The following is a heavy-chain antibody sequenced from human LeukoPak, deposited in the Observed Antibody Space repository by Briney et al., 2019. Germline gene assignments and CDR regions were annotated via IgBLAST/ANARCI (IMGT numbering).Heavy chain of an antibody. CDR2: ISDGSDST. CDR3: ATKRGEGTQLNYMWFDP. Sequence: GGSLRLSCAASGFTFSSYAMTWVRQAPGKGLEWVSSISDGSDSTYYADSVKGRCTISRDNSKSMLYLQMNSLRAEDTAIYYCATKRGEGTQLNYMWFDPWGQGTLVTVSS. J-gene: IGHJ5*02. CDR1: GFTFSSYA. V-gene: IGHV3-23*01. D-gene: IGHD3-16*01.